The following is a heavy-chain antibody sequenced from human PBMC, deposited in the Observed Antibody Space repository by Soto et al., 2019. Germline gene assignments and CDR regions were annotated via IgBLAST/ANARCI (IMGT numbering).Heavy chain of an antibody. CDR1: GYTFTSYD. D-gene: IGHD3-22*01. J-gene: IGHJ4*02. V-gene: IGHV1-8*01. CDR3: ARGQLHYYDSSGYYGLGY. CDR2: MNPNSGST. Sequence: GASVKVSCKASGYTFTSYDINCVRQATGQGLEWMGWMNPNSGSTGYAQKFQGRVTMTRNTSISTAYMELSSLRSEDTAVYYCARGQLHYYDSSGYYGLGYWGQGTLVTVSS.